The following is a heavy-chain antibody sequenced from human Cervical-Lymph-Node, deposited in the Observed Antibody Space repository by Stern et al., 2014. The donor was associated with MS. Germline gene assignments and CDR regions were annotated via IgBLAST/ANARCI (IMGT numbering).Heavy chain of an antibody. CDR2: ISSSSSYI. CDR1: GFTFSSYS. V-gene: IGHV3-21*01. CDR3: ARLLQEGDYRAFDI. Sequence: VQLVESGGGLVKPGGSLRLSCAASGFTFSSYSMNWVRQAPGKGLEWVSSISSSSSYIYYADSVKGRFTISRDNAKNSLYLQMNSLRAEDTAVYYCARLLQEGDYRAFDIWGQGTMVTVSS. D-gene: IGHD4-11*01. J-gene: IGHJ3*02.